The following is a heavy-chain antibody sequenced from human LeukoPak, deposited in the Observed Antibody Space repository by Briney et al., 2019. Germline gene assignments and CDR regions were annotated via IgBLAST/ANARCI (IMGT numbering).Heavy chain of an antibody. J-gene: IGHJ4*02. D-gene: IGHD3-9*01. Sequence: ASVKVCCKASGYTFTGYYMHWVRQAPGQGLEWMGWINPNSGGTNYAQKFQGRVTMTRDTSISTAYMELSRLRSDDTAVYYCARPSLTGYYTVDYWGQGTLVTVSS. CDR2: INPNSGGT. CDR1: GYTFTGYY. CDR3: ARPSLTGYYTVDY. V-gene: IGHV1-2*02.